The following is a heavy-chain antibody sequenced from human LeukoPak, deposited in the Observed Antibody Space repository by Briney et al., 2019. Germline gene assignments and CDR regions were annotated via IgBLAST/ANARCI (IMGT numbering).Heavy chain of an antibody. CDR1: GYSFTSYW. J-gene: IGHJ6*03. Sequence: GESLKISCKGSGYSFTSYWIGWVRQMPGKGLEWMGIIYPGDSDTRYSPSFQGQVTISADKSISTAYLQWSSLKASDTAMYYCARRGIVATIADYYYYYMDAWGKGTTVTVSS. V-gene: IGHV5-51*01. D-gene: IGHD5-12*01. CDR3: ARRGIVATIADYYYYYMDA. CDR2: IYPGDSDT.